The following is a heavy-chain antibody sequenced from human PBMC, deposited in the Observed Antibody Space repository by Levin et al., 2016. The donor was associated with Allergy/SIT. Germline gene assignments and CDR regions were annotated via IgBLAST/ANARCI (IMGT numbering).Heavy chain of an antibody. CDR1: GGSFSGYY. CDR2: INHSGST. V-gene: IGHV4-34*01. D-gene: IGHD6-6*01. Sequence: SETLSLTCAVYGGSFSGYYWSWIRQPPGKGLEWIGEINHSGSTNYNPSLKSRVTISVDTSKNQFSLKLSSVTAADTAVYYCARALFLSSSAPRFDYWGQGTLVTVSS. CDR3: ARALFLSSSAPRFDY. J-gene: IGHJ4*02.